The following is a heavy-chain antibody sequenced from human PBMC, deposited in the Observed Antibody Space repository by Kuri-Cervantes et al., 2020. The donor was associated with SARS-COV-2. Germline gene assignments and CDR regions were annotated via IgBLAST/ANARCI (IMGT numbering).Heavy chain of an antibody. CDR2: ISSSSSYI. CDR3: ARVETSHYSSYYMDV. J-gene: IGHJ6*03. Sequence: GGSLRLSCAASGFTFSSYSMNWVRQAPGKGLEWVSSISSSSSYIYYADSVKGRFTISRDNAKNSLYLQMNSLRAEDTAVYFCARVETSHYSSYYMDVWGKGTTVTSP. CDR1: GFTFSSYS. V-gene: IGHV3-21*01.